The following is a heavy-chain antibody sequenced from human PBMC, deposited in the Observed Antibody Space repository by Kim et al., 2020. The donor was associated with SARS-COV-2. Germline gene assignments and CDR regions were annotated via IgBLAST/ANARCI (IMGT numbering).Heavy chain of an antibody. Sequence: SETLSLTCTVSGGSISSSNYYWGWIRQPPGKGLEWIGNIYYSGSAYYGPSLKSRVTISVDTSKNQLSLKLRSVTAADTAVYYCARHYYYYYMDVWGKGTTVTVSS. CDR2: IYYSGSA. J-gene: IGHJ6*03. V-gene: IGHV4-39*01. CDR3: ARHYYYYYMDV. CDR1: GGSISSSNYY.